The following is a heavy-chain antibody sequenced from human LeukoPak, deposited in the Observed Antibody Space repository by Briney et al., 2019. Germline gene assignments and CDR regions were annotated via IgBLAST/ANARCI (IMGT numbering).Heavy chain of an antibody. CDR3: AKGGTVTTSWFDP. CDR1: GFTFDDYA. Sequence: GGSLRLSCAASGFTFDDYAMHWVRQAPGKGLEWVSGISWNSGSIGYADSVKGRFTISRDNAKNSLYLQMNSLRAEDTALYYCAKGGTVTTSWFDPWGQGTLVTVSS. V-gene: IGHV3-9*01. D-gene: IGHD4-11*01. CDR2: ISWNSGSI. J-gene: IGHJ5*02.